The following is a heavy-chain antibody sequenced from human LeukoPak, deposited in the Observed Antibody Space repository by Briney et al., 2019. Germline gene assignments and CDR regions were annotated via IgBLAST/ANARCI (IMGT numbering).Heavy chain of an antibody. CDR2: VHYSGST. J-gene: IGHJ4*02. Sequence: PSETLSLTCTVSGGSISSYYWSWIRQPPGKGLEWIGFVHYSGSTNYNPSLKSRVTISVDTSKNQFSLKLSSVTAADTAVYYCARDPGRYSSSWSTARYYFDYWGQGTLVTVSS. D-gene: IGHD6-13*01. CDR1: GGSISSYY. CDR3: ARDPGRYSSSWSTARYYFDY. V-gene: IGHV4-59*01.